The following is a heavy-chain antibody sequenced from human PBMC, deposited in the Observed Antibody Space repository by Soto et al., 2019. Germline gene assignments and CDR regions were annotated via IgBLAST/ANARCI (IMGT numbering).Heavy chain of an antibody. CDR3: AREGGIVVVPAAKYNDAFDI. CDR2: IYYSGST. J-gene: IGHJ3*02. D-gene: IGHD2-2*01. Sequence: SETLSLTCTVSGGSISSGGYYWSWIRQHPGKGLEWIGYIYYSGSTYYNPSLKSRVTISVDTSKNQFSLKQSSVTAADTAVYYCAREGGIVVVPAAKYNDAFDIWGQGTMVTVSS. CDR1: GGSISSGGYY. V-gene: IGHV4-31*03.